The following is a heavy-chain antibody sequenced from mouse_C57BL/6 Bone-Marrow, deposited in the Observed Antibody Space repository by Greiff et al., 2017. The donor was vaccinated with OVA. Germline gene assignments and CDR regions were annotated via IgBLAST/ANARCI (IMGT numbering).Heavy chain of an antibody. Sequence: VQLQQPGAELVKPGASVKMSCKASGYTFTSYWITWVKQRPGQGLEWIGEIYPGSGSTNYNEKFKSKATLTVDTSSSTAYMQLSSLTSEDSAVYYCAREGIYYYYFDYWGQGTTLTVSS. CDR2: IYPGSGST. V-gene: IGHV1-55*01. CDR1: GYTFTSYW. D-gene: IGHD1-1*01. J-gene: IGHJ2*01. CDR3: AREGIYYYYFDY.